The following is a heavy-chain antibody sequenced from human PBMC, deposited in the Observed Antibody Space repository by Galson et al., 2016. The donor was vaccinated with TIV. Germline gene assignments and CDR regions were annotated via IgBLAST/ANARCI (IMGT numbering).Heavy chain of an antibody. CDR1: GGTFSNFA. V-gene: IGHV1-69*05. J-gene: IGHJ6*02. CDR2: IIPMSGAS. Sequence: SVKVSCKASGGTFSNFAISWVRQAPGQGLEWIGGIIPMSGASKYAQRFQGRVTMTTDESTRTDDMEWSSLRSDDTAVYYCARAAAMANHYSSGMDLWGQGTTVIVSS. D-gene: IGHD5-18*01. CDR3: ARAAAMANHYSSGMDL.